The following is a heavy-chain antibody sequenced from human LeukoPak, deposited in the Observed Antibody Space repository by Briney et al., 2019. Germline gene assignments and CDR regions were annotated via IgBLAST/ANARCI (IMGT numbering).Heavy chain of an antibody. V-gene: IGHV1-69*05. CDR1: GGTFSSYA. CDR2: IIPIFGTA. J-gene: IGHJ4*02. Sequence: SVKVSCKASGGTFSSYAISWVRQAPGQGLEWMGGIIPIFGTANYAQKFQGGVTMTRDTSISTAYMELSRLRSDDTAVYYCAREWFRHYYGSGSPLDYWGQGTLVTVSS. CDR3: AREWFRHYYGSGSPLDY. D-gene: IGHD3-10*01.